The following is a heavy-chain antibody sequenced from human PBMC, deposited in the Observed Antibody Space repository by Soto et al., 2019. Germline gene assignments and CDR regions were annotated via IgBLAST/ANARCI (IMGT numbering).Heavy chain of an antibody. CDR3: ARQPMAAAGQQLEVDWFDP. CDR1: GGTFSSYA. Sequence: QVQLVQSGAEVKKPGSSVTVSCKASGGTFSSYAISWVRQAPGQGLEWMGGIIPIFGTANYAQKFQGRVTITADESTSTAYMERSSRRSEDTAVYFCARQPMAAAGQQLEVDWFDPWGQGTLVTVSS. V-gene: IGHV1-69*01. J-gene: IGHJ5*02. CDR2: IIPIFGTA. D-gene: IGHD6-13*01.